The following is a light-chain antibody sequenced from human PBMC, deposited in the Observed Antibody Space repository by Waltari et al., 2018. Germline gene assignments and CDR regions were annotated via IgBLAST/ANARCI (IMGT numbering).Light chain of an antibody. V-gene: IGKV1-5*03. CDR1: QSIGNY. CDR3: QHFNSYPFI. Sequence: DIQMTQSPSTLSASVGDRVTITCRASQSIGNYLAWYQQKPGKAPKLLIFMASTLQREGPSRFSGSGSGTEFALTISGLQADDFATYFCQHFNSYPFIFGRGTKLEIK. J-gene: IGKJ2*01. CDR2: MAS.